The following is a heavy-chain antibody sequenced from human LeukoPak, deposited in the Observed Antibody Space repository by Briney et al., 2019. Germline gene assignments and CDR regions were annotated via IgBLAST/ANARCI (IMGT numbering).Heavy chain of an antibody. D-gene: IGHD2-2*01. J-gene: IGHJ3*01. V-gene: IGHV3-23*01. Sequence: PPGGSLRLSCAASGFTFSSYAMSWVRQAPGKGLEWVSAISGSGGSTYYADSVKGRFTISRDNSKNTLYLQMNSLRAEDTAVYYCAKNHEHGRYAGFDFWAEGALVAVSS. CDR1: GFTFSSYA. CDR2: ISGSGGST. CDR3: AKNHEHGRYAGFDF.